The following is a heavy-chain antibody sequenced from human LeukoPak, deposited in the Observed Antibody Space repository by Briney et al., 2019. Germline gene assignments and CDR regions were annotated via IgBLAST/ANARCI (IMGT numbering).Heavy chain of an antibody. D-gene: IGHD6-13*01. CDR2: INPNSGGA. CDR3: ARSSPPTYYHFYYYMDV. V-gene: IGHV1-2*02. CDR1: GYTFTGYY. Sequence: GASVKVSCKASGYTFTGYYMLWVRQAPGQGLEWMGWINPNSGGAKYAQNFQGRVIMTTDTSISTAYMELTSLRSDDTAVYYCARSSPPTYYHFYYYMDVWGKGSTVTVSS. J-gene: IGHJ6*03.